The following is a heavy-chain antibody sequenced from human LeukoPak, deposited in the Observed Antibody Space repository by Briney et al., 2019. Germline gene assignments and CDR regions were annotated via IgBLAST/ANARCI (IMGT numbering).Heavy chain of an antibody. J-gene: IGHJ4*02. CDR2: IYHSGNT. V-gene: IGHV4-39*01. CDR3: ATIAAAGKLHDY. D-gene: IGHD6-13*01. CDR1: GGSVSSSSYY. Sequence: SETLSLTCTVSGGSVSSSSYYWGWIRQPPGKGLEWIGSIYHSGNTYYNPSLKSRITISVGTSKNQFSLKLSSVTAADTAVYYCATIAAAGKLHDYWGQGTLVTVSS.